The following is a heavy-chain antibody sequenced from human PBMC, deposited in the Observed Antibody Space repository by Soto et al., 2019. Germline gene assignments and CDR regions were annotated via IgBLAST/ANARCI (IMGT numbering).Heavy chain of an antibody. J-gene: IGHJ4*02. CDR2: ISAHNDNT. CDR1: GYTFTSYG. CDR3: ARGRYGDY. V-gene: IGHV1-18*01. Sequence: QVHLVQSGAEVKKPGASVKVSCKCSGYTFTSYGITWVRQAPGQGLEWMGWISAHNDNTDYAQKLQGRVTVTRDTSTSTAYMELRSLRSDDTAVYYCARGRYGDYWGQGALLTVSS. D-gene: IGHD1-1*01.